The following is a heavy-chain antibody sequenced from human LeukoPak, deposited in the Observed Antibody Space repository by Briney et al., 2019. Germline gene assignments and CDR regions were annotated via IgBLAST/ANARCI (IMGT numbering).Heavy chain of an antibody. Sequence: GGSLRLSCAASGFTFSSYDMHWVRQATGKGLEWVSAIGTAGDTYYPGSVKGRFTISRDNSKNTLYLQMNSLRAEDTAVYYCAKSAKVYDFWSGYYTDYWGQGTLVTVSS. CDR2: IGTAGDT. D-gene: IGHD3-3*01. J-gene: IGHJ4*02. V-gene: IGHV3-13*01. CDR3: AKSAKVYDFWSGYYTDY. CDR1: GFTFSSYD.